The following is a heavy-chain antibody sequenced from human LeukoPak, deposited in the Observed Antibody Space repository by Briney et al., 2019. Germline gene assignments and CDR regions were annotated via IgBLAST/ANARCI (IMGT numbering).Heavy chain of an antibody. CDR3: ARVSGPGMNEYFHL. CDR2: INSDGSST. Sequence: PGGSLRLSCAASGFTFSSYWMHWVRQAPGKGLVWVSRINSDGSSTRYADSEKGRFTISRDNAKNTLYLQMNSLRAEDTAVYYCARVSGPGMNEYFHLWGQGTLVTVSS. D-gene: IGHD3-10*01. CDR1: GFTFSSYW. J-gene: IGHJ1*01. V-gene: IGHV3-74*01.